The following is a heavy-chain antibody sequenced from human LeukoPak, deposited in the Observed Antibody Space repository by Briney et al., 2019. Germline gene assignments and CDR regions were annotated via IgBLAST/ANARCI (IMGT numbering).Heavy chain of an antibody. CDR2: INPNSGGT. CDR3: ARVPSKWRSIDY. J-gene: IGHJ4*02. Sequence: ASVKVSCKDSGYTFTGYYMHWVRQAPGQGLEWMGWINPNSGGTNYAQKFQGRVTMTRDTSISTAYMELSRLRSDDTAVYYCARVPSKWRSIDYWGQGTLVTVSS. CDR1: GYTFTGYY. V-gene: IGHV1-2*02. D-gene: IGHD2-15*01.